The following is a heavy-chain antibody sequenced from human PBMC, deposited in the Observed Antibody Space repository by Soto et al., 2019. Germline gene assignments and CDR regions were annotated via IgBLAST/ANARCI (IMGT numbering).Heavy chain of an antibody. Sequence: GGSLRLSCAASGFTVSSNCMSWVRQAPGEGLEWVSVLYSGGVIYYADSVKGRFTISRESSKDQLYLQMNSLRAADTAVYYCARECPFTAWGQGPMVTV. CDR2: LYSGGVI. CDR1: GFTVSSNC. D-gene: IGHD5-18*01. V-gene: IGHV3-53*01. CDR3: ARECPFTA. J-gene: IGHJ4*02.